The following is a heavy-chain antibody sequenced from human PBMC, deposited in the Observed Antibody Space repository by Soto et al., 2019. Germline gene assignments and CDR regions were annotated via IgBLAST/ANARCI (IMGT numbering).Heavy chain of an antibody. V-gene: IGHV3-72*01. D-gene: IGHD5-12*01. CDR2: SRNKANSYTT. CDR3: VRGYRGFDY. CDR1: GFTFSDRY. Sequence: EVQLVESGGGLVPPGGSLRLSCEVSGFTFSDRYMDWVRQAPGRGLEWVGRSRNKANSYTTEYATSVKGRFTVSRDDSKNLFFLQMNSLKTEDTAVYYCVRGYRGFDYWVQGALVTVSS. J-gene: IGHJ4*02.